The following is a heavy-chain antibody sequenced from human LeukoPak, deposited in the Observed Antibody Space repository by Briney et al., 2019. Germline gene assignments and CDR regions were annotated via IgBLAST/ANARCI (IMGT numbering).Heavy chain of an antibody. CDR1: GGSTNSGGYS. V-gene: IGHV4-30-2*01. CDR2: IFYSGST. D-gene: IGHD3-10*01. Sequence: PSQTLSLTSAVSGGSTNSGGYSWSWIRQPPGKALEWIGYIFYSGSTYYTPSLRSRVTMSEDRPQNQFSLLLSSVTAADTAVYYCARGAIPRGFGELYWFDPWGEGTLVTVSS. CDR3: ARGAIPRGFGELYWFDP. J-gene: IGHJ5*02.